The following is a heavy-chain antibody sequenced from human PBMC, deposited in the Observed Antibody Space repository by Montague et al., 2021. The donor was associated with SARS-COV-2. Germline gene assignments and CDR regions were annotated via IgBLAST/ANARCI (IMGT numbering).Heavy chain of an antibody. CDR1: GFSLSTSGMS. Sequence: PALVKPTQTLTLTCTFSGFSLSTSGMSVSWIRQPPGKALEWLALIDWDDDKYYSTSLKTRLTISKDTSKNQVVLTMTNMDPVDTATYYCARSYYDILTGYYMAFDYWGQGTLVTVSS. CDR2: IDWDDDK. J-gene: IGHJ4*02. CDR3: ARSYYDILTGYYMAFDY. D-gene: IGHD3-9*01. V-gene: IGHV2-70*01.